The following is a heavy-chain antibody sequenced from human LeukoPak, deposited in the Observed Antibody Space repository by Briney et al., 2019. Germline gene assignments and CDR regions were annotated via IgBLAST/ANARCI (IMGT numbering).Heavy chain of an antibody. V-gene: IGHV3-30*02. CDR3: AKEELRRITMWGYMDV. J-gene: IGHJ6*03. D-gene: IGHD3-10*02. Sequence: GGSLRLSCAASGFTFSSYSMNWVRQAPGKGLEWVAFIRYDGSKKYYTDSVKGRFTISRDNSKNTLYLQMNSLSAEDTAFYYCAKEELRRITMWGYMDVWGKGTTVTISS. CDR1: GFTFSSYS. CDR2: IRYDGSKK.